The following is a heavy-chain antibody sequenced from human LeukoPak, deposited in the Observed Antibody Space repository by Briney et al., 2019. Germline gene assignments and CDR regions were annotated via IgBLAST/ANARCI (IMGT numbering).Heavy chain of an antibody. CDR1: GYRFTGYY. Sequence: ASVKVSCKASGYRFTGYYLHWVRQAPGQGLEWMGRINANSGGTDYAEKFQGRVAMTRDTSIGTAYMEVSRLIYDDTAVYYCARDFSLWFDYWGQGTLVTVSS. J-gene: IGHJ4*02. V-gene: IGHV1-2*06. CDR3: ARDFSLWFDY. D-gene: IGHD3-10*01. CDR2: INANSGGT.